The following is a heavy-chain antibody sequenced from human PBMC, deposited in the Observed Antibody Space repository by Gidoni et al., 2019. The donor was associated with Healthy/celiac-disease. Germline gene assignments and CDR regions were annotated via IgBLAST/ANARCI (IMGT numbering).Heavy chain of an antibody. CDR1: GGSFSGYY. Sequence: QVQLQHWGAGLLKPSETPSLTCAVYGGSFSGYYWSWIRQPPGKGLEWIGEINHSGSTNYNPSLKSRVTISVDTSKNQFSLKLSSVTAADTAVYYCARGGGGARRPIDYWGQGTLVTVSS. J-gene: IGHJ4*02. CDR2: INHSGST. CDR3: ARGGGGARRPIDY. D-gene: IGHD1-26*01. V-gene: IGHV4-34*01.